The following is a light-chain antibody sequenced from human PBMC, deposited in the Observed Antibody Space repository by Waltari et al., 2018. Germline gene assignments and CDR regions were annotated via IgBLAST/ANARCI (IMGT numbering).Light chain of an antibody. V-gene: IGLV3-1*01. CDR3: QTWDSRNAV. Sequence: SYELTQPSSVSVSPGETVSITCPGDKLGEKFVSWYQPRPGQSPVVVIYEDSKRPSGIPGRFSGSNSGNTATLTISGTQAMDEADYYCQTWDSRNAVFGSATKVTVL. CDR2: EDS. CDR1: KLGEKF. J-gene: IGLJ1*01.